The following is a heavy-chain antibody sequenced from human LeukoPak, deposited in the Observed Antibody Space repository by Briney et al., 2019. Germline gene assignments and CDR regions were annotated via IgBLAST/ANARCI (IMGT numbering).Heavy chain of an antibody. J-gene: IGHJ4*02. CDR3: ARAHSSNFYSWLY. V-gene: IGHV3-7*04. Sequence: GGTLRLSCAASGFTFSIYWMSWVRQAPGKGLESVANIEQDGSDKYYVDSVKGRFTISRDNAKNSLSLQMNSLRAEDTAVYYCARAHSSNFYSWLYWGQGTLVTVSS. CDR2: IEQDGSDK. CDR1: GFTFSIYW. D-gene: IGHD6-13*01.